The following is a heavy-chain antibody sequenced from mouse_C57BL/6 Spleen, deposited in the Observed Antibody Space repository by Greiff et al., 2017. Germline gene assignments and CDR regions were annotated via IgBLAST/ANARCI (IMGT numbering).Heavy chain of an antibody. D-gene: IGHD1-1*01. Sequence: VQLQQSGAELVRPGASVTLSCKASGYTFTDYEMHWVKQTPVHGLEWIGAIDPETGGTAYNQKFKGKAILTADKSSSTAYMELRSLTSEDSAVDYCTRTHYYGSSPADDWGQGTTLTVSS. J-gene: IGHJ2*01. CDR3: TRTHYYGSSPADD. CDR2: IDPETGGT. V-gene: IGHV1-15*01. CDR1: GYTFTDYE.